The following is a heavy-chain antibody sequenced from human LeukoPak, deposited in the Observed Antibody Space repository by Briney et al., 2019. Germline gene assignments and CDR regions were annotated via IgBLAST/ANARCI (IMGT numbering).Heavy chain of an antibody. CDR2: IWYDGSNK. CDR1: GFTYSSYG. V-gene: IGHV3-33*01. CDR3: CRETPRGTGRDY. Sequence: GSLRLSCAASGFTYSSYGMHWVRQAPGKGLEWVAVIWYDGSNKYYADSVKGRFTISRDDSKNSLYLQMNSLRTEDTAVYYCCRETPRGTGRDYWGQGILVTVSS. J-gene: IGHJ4*02. D-gene: IGHD1-14*01.